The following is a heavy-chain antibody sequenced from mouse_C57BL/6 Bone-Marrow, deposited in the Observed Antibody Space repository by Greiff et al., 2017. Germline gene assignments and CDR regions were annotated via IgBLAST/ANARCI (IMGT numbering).Heavy chain of an antibody. CDR3: AREGYGSFFDY. J-gene: IGHJ2*01. CDR2: ISYDGSN. Sequence: EVKLVESGPGLVKPSQSLSLTCSVTGYSITSGYYWNWIRQFPGNKLEWMGYISYDGSNNYNPSLKNRISITRDTSKNQFFLKLNSVTTEDTATYYCAREGYGSFFDYGGQGTTLTVSS. CDR1: GYSITSGYY. V-gene: IGHV3-6*01. D-gene: IGHD1-1*01.